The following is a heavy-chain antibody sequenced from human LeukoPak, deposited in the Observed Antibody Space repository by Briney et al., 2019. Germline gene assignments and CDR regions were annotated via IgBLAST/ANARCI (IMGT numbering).Heavy chain of an antibody. CDR2: ISSSSSYI. CDR1: GFTFSSYS. D-gene: IGHD4-17*01. V-gene: IGHV3-21*01. J-gene: IGHJ4*02. CDR3: ARDRDYGTFDY. Sequence: GGSLRLSCAASGFTFSSYSMNWVRQAPGKGLEWVSCISSSSSYIYYADSVKGRFTISRDNAKNSLYLEMKSLRAEDTAAYFCARDRDYGTFDYWGQGTLVTVSS.